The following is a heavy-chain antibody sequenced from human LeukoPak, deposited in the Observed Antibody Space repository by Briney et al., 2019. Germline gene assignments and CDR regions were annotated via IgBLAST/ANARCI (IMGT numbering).Heavy chain of an antibody. V-gene: IGHV3-23*01. CDR3: AKERSYFSYGMDV. Sequence: GGSLRLSCAASGFTFSSNAMTWVRQAPGKGLVWVSTISGSGASTYYADSVKGRFTISRDISKNTLYLQMSSLRADDTAVYYCAKERSYFSYGMDVWGQGTTVTVSS. CDR2: ISGSGAST. J-gene: IGHJ6*02. CDR1: GFTFSSNA.